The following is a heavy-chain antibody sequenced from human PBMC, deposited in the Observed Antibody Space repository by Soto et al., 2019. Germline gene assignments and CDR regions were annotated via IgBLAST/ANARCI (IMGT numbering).Heavy chain of an antibody. Sequence: ASVKVSCKASGYTFTSYYMHWVRQAPGQGLEWMGIINPSGGSTSYAQKFQGRVTMTRDTSTSTVYMELSSLRSEDTAVYYCARDWHKWNQPGGMDVWGQGTTVTVSS. V-gene: IGHV1-46*01. J-gene: IGHJ6*02. CDR2: INPSGGST. CDR3: ARDWHKWNQPGGMDV. CDR1: GYTFTSYY. D-gene: IGHD1-20*01.